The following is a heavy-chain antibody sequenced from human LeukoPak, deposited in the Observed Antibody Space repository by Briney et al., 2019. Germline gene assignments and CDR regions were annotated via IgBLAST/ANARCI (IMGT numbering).Heavy chain of an antibody. V-gene: IGHV3-30*02. CDR3: AKDPRPNDIVVVPAAIGDY. D-gene: IGHD2-2*01. CDR1: GFTFSSYG. J-gene: IGHJ4*02. Sequence: GGSLRLSCAASGFTFSSYGMHWVRQAPGKGLEWVAFIRYDGSNKYYADSVEGRFTISRDNSKNTLYLQMNSLRAEDTAVYYCAKDPRPNDIVVVPAAIGDYWGQGTLVTVSS. CDR2: IRYDGSNK.